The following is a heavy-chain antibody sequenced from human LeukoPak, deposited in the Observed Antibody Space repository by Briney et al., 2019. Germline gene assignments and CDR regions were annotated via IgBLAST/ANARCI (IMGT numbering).Heavy chain of an antibody. CDR2: ISGSGGST. CDR3: AKAIRYSASDGFDI. J-gene: IGHJ3*02. V-gene: IGHV3-23*01. Sequence: GGSLRLSCAASGFTFSNYAMSWVRQAPGKGLEWVSAISGSGGSTYYADSVKGRFTVSRDNSKNTIYLQMNNLRVEDTAIYYCAKAIRYSASDGFDIWGQGTMVTVSS. D-gene: IGHD4-11*01. CDR1: GFTFSNYA.